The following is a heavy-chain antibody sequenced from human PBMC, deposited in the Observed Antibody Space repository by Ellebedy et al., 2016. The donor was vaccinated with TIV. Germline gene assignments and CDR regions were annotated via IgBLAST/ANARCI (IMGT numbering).Heavy chain of an antibody. CDR3: TRHASGYTLFPFDY. D-gene: IGHD3-22*01. Sequence: GESLKISXAASGFTFSGSAMHWVRQASGKGLEWVGRIRSKANSYATAYAASVKGRFTISRDDSKNTAYLQMNSLKTEDTAVYYCTRHASGYTLFPFDYWGQGTLVTVSS. J-gene: IGHJ4*02. CDR2: IRSKANSYAT. CDR1: GFTFSGSA. V-gene: IGHV3-73*01.